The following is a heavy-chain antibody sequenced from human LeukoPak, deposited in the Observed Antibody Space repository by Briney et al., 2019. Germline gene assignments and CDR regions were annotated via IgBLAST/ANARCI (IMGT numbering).Heavy chain of an antibody. V-gene: IGHV3-48*04. CDR1: GFTFSSYA. CDR3: AREVGIAARRYFDY. D-gene: IGHD6-6*01. J-gene: IGHJ4*02. CDR2: ISSSGSTI. Sequence: PGGSLRLSCAASGFTFSSYAMHWVRQAPGKGLEWVSYISSSGSTIYYADSVKGRFTISRDNAKNSLYLQMNSLRAEDTAVYYCAREVGIAARRYFDYWGQGTLVTVSS.